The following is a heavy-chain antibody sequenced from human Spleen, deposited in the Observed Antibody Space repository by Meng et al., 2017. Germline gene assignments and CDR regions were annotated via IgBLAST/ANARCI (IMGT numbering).Heavy chain of an antibody. CDR1: GYTFTTYG. D-gene: IGHD2-15*01. CDR2: ISANNGDT. Sequence: KVSCKASGYTFTTYGISWVRQAPGQGLEWMGWISANNGDTNYAQKLQGRVTMTTDTSTSTAYMELRSLRSDDTAVYYCARDLVVVIAATRPYYYGMDVWGQGTTVTVSS. V-gene: IGHV1-18*01. J-gene: IGHJ6*02. CDR3: ARDLVVVIAATRPYYYGMDV.